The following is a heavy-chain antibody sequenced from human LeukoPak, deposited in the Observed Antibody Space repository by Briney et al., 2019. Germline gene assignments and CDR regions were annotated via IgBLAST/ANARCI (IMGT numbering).Heavy chain of an antibody. CDR2: IKQDGSEK. D-gene: IGHD1-26*01. CDR3: VRDRGTYRPIDY. CDR1: GFTFSSYW. Sequence: GGSLRLSCAASGFTFSSYWMSWVRQAPGKGLEWVANIKQDGSEKYYVDSVKGRLTISRDNAQNSLYLQMNSLRAEDTAIYYCVRDRGTYRPIDYWGQGTLVTVSS. J-gene: IGHJ4*02. V-gene: IGHV3-7*03.